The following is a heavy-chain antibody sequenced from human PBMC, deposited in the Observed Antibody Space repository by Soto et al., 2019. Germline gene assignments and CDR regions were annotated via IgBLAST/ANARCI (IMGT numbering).Heavy chain of an antibody. CDR2: IYSRGDT. J-gene: IGHJ6*02. CDR3: AGIGEDVYYGMDV. Sequence: SETLSLTCSVSGGSMRSYYWNWLRQPAGKGLEWIGRIYSRGDTNYNPSVKSRVTMSVDTSKNEFSLRLNSVTAADTAVYYCAGIGEDVYYGMDVWGQGTTVTV. CDR1: GGSMRSYY. V-gene: IGHV4-4*07. D-gene: IGHD2-21*01.